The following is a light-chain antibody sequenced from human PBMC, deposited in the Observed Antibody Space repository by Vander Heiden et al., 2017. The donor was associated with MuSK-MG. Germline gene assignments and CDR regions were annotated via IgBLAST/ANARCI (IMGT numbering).Light chain of an antibody. V-gene: IGLV2-14*03. CDR2: DVS. Sequence: QSALTQPAAVSGSPGQSITISCTGTSSDVGASNYVSWYQQHPGRAPKLMIYDVSNRPSGVSNRFSGSKSGNTASLTISGLQAEDEAEYYCSSYTNNDIFVAFGGGTKL. CDR1: SSDVGASNY. CDR3: SSYTNNDIFVA. J-gene: IGLJ2*01.